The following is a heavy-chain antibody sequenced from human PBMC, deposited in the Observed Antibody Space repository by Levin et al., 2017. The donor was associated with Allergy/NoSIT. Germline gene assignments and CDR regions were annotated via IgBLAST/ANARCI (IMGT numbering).Heavy chain of an antibody. V-gene: IGHV1-46*01. Sequence: GESLKISCKASGYTFTSYYMHWVRQAPGQGLEWMGIINPSGGSTSYAQKFQGRVTMTRDTSTSTVYMELSSLRSEDTAVYYCAIAGDRGVLVDYWGQGTLVTVSS. CDR1: GYTFTSYY. J-gene: IGHJ4*02. CDR2: INPSGGST. CDR3: AIAGDRGVLVDY. D-gene: IGHD3-10*01.